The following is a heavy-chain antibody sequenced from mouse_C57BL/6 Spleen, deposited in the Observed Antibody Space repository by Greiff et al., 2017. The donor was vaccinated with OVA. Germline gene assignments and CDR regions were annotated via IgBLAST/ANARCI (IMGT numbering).Heavy chain of an antibody. J-gene: IGHJ4*01. CDR3: ARDYGSADNAMDY. D-gene: IGHD2-2*01. CDR2: INPSDSGT. V-gene: IGHV1-61*01. Sequence: QVQLQQPGAELVRPGSSVKLSCKASGYTFTSYWMDWVKQRPGQGLEWIGNINPSDSGTHYNQKFKDKATLTVDKSSSTAYMQLSSLTSDDAAVYYCARDYGSADNAMDYWGQGTSVTVSS. CDR1: GYTFTSYW.